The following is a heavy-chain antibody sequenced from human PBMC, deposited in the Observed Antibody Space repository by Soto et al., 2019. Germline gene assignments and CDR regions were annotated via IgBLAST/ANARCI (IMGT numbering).Heavy chain of an antibody. Sequence: SVKVSCKASGGTFSSYAISWVRQAPGQGLEWMGGIIPIFGTANYAQKFQGRVTITADESTSTAYMELSSLRSEDTAVYYCTHGYCSSTSCYRWFDPWGQGTLVTVSS. CDR2: IIPIFGTA. V-gene: IGHV1-69*13. D-gene: IGHD2-2*02. J-gene: IGHJ5*02. CDR1: GGTFSSYA. CDR3: THGYCSSTSCYRWFDP.